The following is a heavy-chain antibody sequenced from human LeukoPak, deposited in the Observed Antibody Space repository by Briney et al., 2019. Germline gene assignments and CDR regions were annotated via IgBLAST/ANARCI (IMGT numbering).Heavy chain of an antibody. Sequence: GASVKVSCKASGGTFSSYAISWVRQAPGQGLEWMGGIIPIFGTANYAQKFQGRVTITADESTSTAYMELSSLRSEDTAVYYCARVKWLRRGRGNAFDIWGQGTMVTVSS. D-gene: IGHD5-12*01. J-gene: IGHJ3*02. CDR3: ARVKWLRRGRGNAFDI. CDR1: GGTFSSYA. V-gene: IGHV1-69*13. CDR2: IIPIFGTA.